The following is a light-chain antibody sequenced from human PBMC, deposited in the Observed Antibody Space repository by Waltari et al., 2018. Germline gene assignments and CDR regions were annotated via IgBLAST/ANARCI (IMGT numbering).Light chain of an antibody. Sequence: EIVLTQSPPTLSLSPRHRAALSCRASQSVRNYLAWYRQKPGQAPRLLIYDASERAPGIPDRFSGSGSGTDFTLTISSREPDDFAVYYCQHRHNWPPTFTFGQGTKLEVK. CDR1: QSVRNY. J-gene: IGKJ2*01. V-gene: IGKV3-11*01. CDR3: QHRHNWPPTFT. CDR2: DAS.